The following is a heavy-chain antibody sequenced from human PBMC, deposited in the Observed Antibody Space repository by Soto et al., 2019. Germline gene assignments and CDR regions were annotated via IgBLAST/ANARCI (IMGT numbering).Heavy chain of an antibody. CDR3: TRAPLYDYIWGSYRYPLYYFDY. D-gene: IGHD3-16*02. CDR1: GFTFGDYA. CDR2: IRSKAYGGTT. Sequence: GGSLRLSCTASGFTFGDYAMSWFRQAPGKGLEWVGFIRSKAYGGTTEYAASVKGRFTISRDDSKSIAYLQMNSLKTEDTAVYYCTRAPLYDYIWGSYRYPLYYFDYWGQGTLVTVSS. V-gene: IGHV3-49*03. J-gene: IGHJ4*02.